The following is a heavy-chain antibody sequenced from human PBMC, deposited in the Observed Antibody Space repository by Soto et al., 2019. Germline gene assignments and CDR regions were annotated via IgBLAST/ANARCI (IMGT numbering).Heavy chain of an antibody. CDR3: AKEAEENENVPIPGDN. Sequence: EVQLLESGGGLVQLGGSLRLSCAASGFSFRNYAMTWVRQAPGKGLEWVSGLSGSGTMRYYADSVRGRFIISRDNAKNPLLLQMDNLRVEDSAVYYCAKEAEENENVPIPGDNCGQGAPVTVSS. D-gene: IGHD1-1*01. CDR1: GFSFRNYA. CDR2: LSGSGTMR. J-gene: IGHJ4*02. V-gene: IGHV3-23*01.